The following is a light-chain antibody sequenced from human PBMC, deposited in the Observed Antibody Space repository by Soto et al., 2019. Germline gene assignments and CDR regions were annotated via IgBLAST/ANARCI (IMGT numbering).Light chain of an antibody. CDR2: AAS. CDR1: QGISTY. Sequence: DIQMTQCPSSLSASVGDRVTITCRASQGISTYLNWYQRRPGKAPKLLIYAASSLQSGVPSRFSGSGSETHFTLTISSLQPEDFATYSCQQSYSTTWTFGQGTKVDIK. J-gene: IGKJ1*01. V-gene: IGKV1-39*01. CDR3: QQSYSTTWT.